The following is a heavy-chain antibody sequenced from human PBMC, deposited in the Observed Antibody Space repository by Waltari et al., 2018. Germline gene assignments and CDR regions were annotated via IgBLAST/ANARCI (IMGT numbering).Heavy chain of an antibody. CDR2: IYYSGIT. Sequence: QLQLQESGPGLVKPSETLSLTCTVSGGSISSSSYYWGWIRPPPGKGLEWIGSIYYSGITYYNPSLKSRVTISVDTSKNQFSLKLSSVTAADTAVYYCARDSSTLRGYSYGAPPFYYWGQGTLVTVSS. CDR3: ARDSSTLRGYSYGAPPFYY. V-gene: IGHV4-39*07. J-gene: IGHJ4*02. CDR1: GGSISSSSYY. D-gene: IGHD5-18*01.